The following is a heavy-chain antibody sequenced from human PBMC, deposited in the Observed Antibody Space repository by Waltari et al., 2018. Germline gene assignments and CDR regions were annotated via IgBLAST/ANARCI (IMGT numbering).Heavy chain of an antibody. Sequence: EVLLVESGGGLVQPGGSLRLSCTASGFNLHIYTMNWVRQAPGKGLEWVSYINSASRVILYADSVRGRFTISRDNAKNSLFLQMNNLRVEDTALYYCTRDAGAVAAEGDYWGQGTLVTVSS. D-gene: IGHD6-19*01. V-gene: IGHV3-48*01. J-gene: IGHJ4*02. CDR1: GFNLHIYT. CDR2: INSASRVI. CDR3: TRDAGAVAAEGDY.